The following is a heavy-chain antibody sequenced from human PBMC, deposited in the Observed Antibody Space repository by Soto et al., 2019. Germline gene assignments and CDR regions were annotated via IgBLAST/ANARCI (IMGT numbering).Heavy chain of an antibody. CDR2: IWYDGSNK. Sequence: GGSLRLSCAASGFTFSSYGMHWVRQAPGKGLEWVAVIWYDGSNKYYADSVKGRFTISRDNSKNTLYLQMNSLRAEDTAVYYCARDNGILTGYYKAYYYYGMDVWGQGTTVTVYS. CDR1: GFTFSSYG. D-gene: IGHD3-9*01. V-gene: IGHV3-33*01. J-gene: IGHJ6*02. CDR3: ARDNGILTGYYKAYYYYGMDV.